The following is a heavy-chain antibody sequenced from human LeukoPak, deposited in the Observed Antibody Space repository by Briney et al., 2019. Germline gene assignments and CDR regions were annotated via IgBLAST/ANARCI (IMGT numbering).Heavy chain of an antibody. CDR3: AIPPGYCGNDCSFDH. V-gene: IGHV5-51*01. J-gene: IGHJ4*02. CDR1: GYSFSNYW. CDR2: IYPGDYET. D-gene: IGHD2-21*02. Sequence: GESLKISCEGSGYSFSNYWIGWVRQMPGKGLEWTGIIYPGDYETRYSPSFQGLVTISVDKSISTACLQWSSLKASDTAMYYCAIPPGYCGNDCSFDHWGQGTLVTVSS.